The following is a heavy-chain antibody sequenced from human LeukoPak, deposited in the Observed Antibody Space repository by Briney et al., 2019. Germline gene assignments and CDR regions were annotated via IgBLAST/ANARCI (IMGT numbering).Heavy chain of an antibody. CDR1: GFTFSSYA. CDR3: AKDYYGSGSYPGSFGLDY. D-gene: IGHD3-10*01. CDR2: ISGSGGST. V-gene: IGHV3-23*01. J-gene: IGHJ4*02. Sequence: GGSLRLSCAASGFTFSSYAMSWVRQAPGKGLEWVSAISGSGGSTYYADSVKGRFTISRDNSKNTLYLQMNSLRAEDTAVYYCAKDYYGSGSYPGSFGLDYWGQGTLVTVSS.